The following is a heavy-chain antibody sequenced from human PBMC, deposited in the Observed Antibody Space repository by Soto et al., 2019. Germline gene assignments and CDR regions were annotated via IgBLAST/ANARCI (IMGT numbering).Heavy chain of an antibody. D-gene: IGHD2-21*01. V-gene: IGHV1-69*13. CDR1: GGTFSSYA. Sequence: GASVKVSCKASGGTFSSYAISWVRQAPGQGLEWMGGIIPIFGTANYAQKFQGRVTITADESTSTAYMELSSLRSEDTAVYYCAKEGNGGASLDSWGQGTLVTVSS. CDR2: IIPIFGTA. J-gene: IGHJ5*01. CDR3: AKEGNGGASLDS.